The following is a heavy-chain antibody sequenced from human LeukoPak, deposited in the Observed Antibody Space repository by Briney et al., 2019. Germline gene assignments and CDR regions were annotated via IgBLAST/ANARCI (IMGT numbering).Heavy chain of an antibody. CDR3: ARDGYNPIDY. V-gene: IGHV4-39*02. CDR1: GGSISGSSFY. CDR2: IYYSGSA. D-gene: IGHD5-24*01. Sequence: PSETLSLTCSVSGGSISGSSFYWGWVRQPPGKGLEWIGTIYYSGSAYYNSSLKSRVTISVDTSKNQFSLKLSSVTAADTAVYYCARDGYNPIDYWGQGTLVTVSS. J-gene: IGHJ4*02.